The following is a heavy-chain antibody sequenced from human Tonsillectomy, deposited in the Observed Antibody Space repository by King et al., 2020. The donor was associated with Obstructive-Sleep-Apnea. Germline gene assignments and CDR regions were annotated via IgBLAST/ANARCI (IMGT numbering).Heavy chain of an antibody. CDR2: IYYSGST. CDR1: GGSISSYY. V-gene: IGHV4-59*08. D-gene: IGHD3-9*01. Sequence: VQLQESGPGLVKPSETLSLTCTVSGGSISSYYWSWIRQPPGKGLEWCGDIYYSGSTNYNPSLKSRVTISVDTSKNQFSLKLSSVTAADTAVYYCASTRITIFPNAFDIWGQGTMVTVSS. J-gene: IGHJ3*02. CDR3: ASTRITIFPNAFDI.